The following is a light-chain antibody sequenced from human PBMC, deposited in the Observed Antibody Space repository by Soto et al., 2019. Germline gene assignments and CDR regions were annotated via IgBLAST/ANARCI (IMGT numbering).Light chain of an antibody. CDR1: QSVNNN. CDR3: QQYNNWPPIT. Sequence: GLSLSPGTVSLSPGERATLSCRASQSVNNNYLAWYQQKPGQSPRLLIYGASIRATAIPARFSGSGSGTEFTLTISSLQSEDFAIYYCQQYNNWPPITFGGGTKVAIK. J-gene: IGKJ4*01. CDR2: GAS. V-gene: IGKV3D-15*01.